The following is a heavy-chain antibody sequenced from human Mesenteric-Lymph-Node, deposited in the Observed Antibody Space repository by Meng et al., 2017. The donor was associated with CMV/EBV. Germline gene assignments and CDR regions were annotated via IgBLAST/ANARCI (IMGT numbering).Heavy chain of an antibody. D-gene: IGHD4-11*01. CDR3: ARDLGKHDYSNYGSY. CDR1: GFTFSDHY. V-gene: IGHV3-72*01. Sequence: GESLKISCAASGFTFSDHYMDWVRQAPGKGLEWVGRTRNKANSYTTEYAATVKGRFTISRDDSKNSLYLQMNSLRAEDTAVYYCARDLGKHDYSNYGSYWGQGTLVTVSS. J-gene: IGHJ4*02. CDR2: TRNKANSYTT.